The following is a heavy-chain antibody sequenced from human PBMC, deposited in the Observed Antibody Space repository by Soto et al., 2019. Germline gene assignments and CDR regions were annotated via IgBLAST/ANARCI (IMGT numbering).Heavy chain of an antibody. D-gene: IGHD3-10*01. J-gene: IGHJ5*02. V-gene: IGHV2-5*02. CDR3: AHIRVVTYYGSGWFDP. Sequence: QITLRESGPTLVKPTQTLTLTCAVSGSSLSTSGVGVGWIRQPPGKALEWLALIYWDDDKRYSPSLTNTLTITKDTSKDQVVLKMTNMDPVDTATYYCAHIRVVTYYGSGWFDPWGQGTLVTVSS. CDR2: IYWDDDK. CDR1: GSSLSTSGVG.